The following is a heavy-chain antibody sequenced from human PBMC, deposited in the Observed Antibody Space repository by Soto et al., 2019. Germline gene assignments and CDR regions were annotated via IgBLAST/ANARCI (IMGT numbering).Heavy chain of an antibody. J-gene: IGHJ4*02. Sequence: QLQLQESGPGLVKPSETLSLTCTVSGGSISSSSYYWGWIRQPPGKGLEWIGSIYYSGSTYYNPSLKSRVTISVDTSKNQFSLKLSSVTAADTAVYYCASGDGGGWYGAEYFDYWGQGTLVTVSS. D-gene: IGHD4-17*01. CDR1: GGSISSSSYY. CDR2: IYYSGST. V-gene: IGHV4-39*01. CDR3: ASGDGGGWYGAEYFDY.